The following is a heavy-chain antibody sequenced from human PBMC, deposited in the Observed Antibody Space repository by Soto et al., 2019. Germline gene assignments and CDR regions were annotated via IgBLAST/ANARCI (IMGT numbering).Heavy chain of an antibody. CDR3: ARDRPVVPAAPYRDY. CDR1: GFTFSSYG. D-gene: IGHD2-2*01. V-gene: IGHV3-33*08. J-gene: IGHJ4*02. CDR2: IWYDGSNK. Sequence: GGSLGLSCAASGFTFSSYGMHWVRQAPGKGLEWVAVIWYDGSNKYYADSVKGRFTISRDNSKNTLYLQMNSLRAEDTAVYYCARDRPVVPAAPYRDYWGQGTLVTVSS.